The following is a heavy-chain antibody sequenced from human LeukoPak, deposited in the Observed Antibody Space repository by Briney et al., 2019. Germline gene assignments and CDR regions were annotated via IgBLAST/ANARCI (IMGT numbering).Heavy chain of an antibody. Sequence: GRSLRLSCAAPGFTFCSYAMHWVRQAPGKGLEWVAVISYDGSNKYYADSVKGRFTISRDNSKNTLYLQMNSLRAEDTAVYYCARDSPKRDCTNGVCYGDAFDIWGQGTMVTVSS. V-gene: IGHV3-30*04. J-gene: IGHJ3*02. CDR3: ARDSPKRDCTNGVCYGDAFDI. CDR2: ISYDGSNK. D-gene: IGHD2-8*01. CDR1: GFTFCSYA.